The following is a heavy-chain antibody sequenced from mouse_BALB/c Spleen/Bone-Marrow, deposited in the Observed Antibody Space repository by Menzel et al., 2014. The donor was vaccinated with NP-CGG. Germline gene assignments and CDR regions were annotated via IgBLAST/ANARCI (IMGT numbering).Heavy chain of an antibody. CDR3: ARDWDWYFDV. J-gene: IGHJ1*01. CDR2: IWAGGST. CDR1: GFSLTSYG. V-gene: IGHV2-9*02. Sequence: VQGVESGPGLVAPSQSLSITCTVSGFSLTSYGVHWVRQPPGKGLEWLGVIWAGGSTNYNSALMSRLSISKDNSKSQVFLKMNSPQTDDTAMYYCARDWDWYFDVWGAGTTVTVSS. D-gene: IGHD4-1*01.